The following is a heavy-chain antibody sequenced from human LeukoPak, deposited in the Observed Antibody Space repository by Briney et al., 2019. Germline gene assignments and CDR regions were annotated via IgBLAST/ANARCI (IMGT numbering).Heavy chain of an antibody. CDR3: ARGPPLLLTGDMFMDV. J-gene: IGHJ6*02. D-gene: IGHD7-27*01. Sequence: PGRSLRLSCAASGFTFSSYAMHWVRQAPGKGLEWVAVISYDGSNKYYADSVKGRFTISRENAKNSLYLQMNSLRAGDTAVYYCARGPPLLLTGDMFMDVWGQGTTVTVSS. V-gene: IGHV3-30*07. CDR1: GFTFSSYA. CDR2: ISYDGSNK.